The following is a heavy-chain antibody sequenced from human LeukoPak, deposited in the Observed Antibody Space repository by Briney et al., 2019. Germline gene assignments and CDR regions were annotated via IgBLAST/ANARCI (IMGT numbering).Heavy chain of an antibody. J-gene: IGHJ5*02. D-gene: IGHD6-19*01. CDR2: ISGSGGST. Sequence: GGSLRLSCAASGFTFSSYAMSWVRQAPGKGLEWVSTISGSGGSTYYADSVKGRFTISRDNSKNTPYLQMNSLRAEDTAVYYCAKDRLIAVAPNWFDPWGQGTLVTVSS. V-gene: IGHV3-23*01. CDR1: GFTFSSYA. CDR3: AKDRLIAVAPNWFDP.